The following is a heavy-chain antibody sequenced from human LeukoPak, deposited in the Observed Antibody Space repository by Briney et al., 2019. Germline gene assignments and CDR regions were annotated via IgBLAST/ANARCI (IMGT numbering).Heavy chain of an antibody. Sequence: GASVKVSCKASGYTFTSYGISWVRQAPGQGLEWMGRITPNSGGTNYSQKFQGRVTMTRDTSISTAYMELSRLRSDDTAVYYCARGLDFDYWGQGTPVTVSS. J-gene: IGHJ4*02. D-gene: IGHD6-19*01. CDR1: GYTFTSYG. CDR2: ITPNSGGT. CDR3: ARGLDFDY. V-gene: IGHV1-2*06.